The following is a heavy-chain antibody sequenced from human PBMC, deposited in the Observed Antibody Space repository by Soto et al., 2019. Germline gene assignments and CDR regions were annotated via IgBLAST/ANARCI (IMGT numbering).Heavy chain of an antibody. CDR2: ISGSGGST. CDR1: GFTFSSYA. V-gene: IGHV3-23*01. D-gene: IGHD3-9*01. Sequence: GGSLRLSCAASGFTFSSYAMSWVRQAPGKGLEWVSAISGSGGSTYYADSVKGRFTISRDNSKNTLYLQMNSLRAEDTAVYYCAKDRFYGDFDCFSARYPGDFYYCGQGNLLTVSS. J-gene: IGHJ4*02. CDR3: AKDRFYGDFDCFSARYPGDFYY.